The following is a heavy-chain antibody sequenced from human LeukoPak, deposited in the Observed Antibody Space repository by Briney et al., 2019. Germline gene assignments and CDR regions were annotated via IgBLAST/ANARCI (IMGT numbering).Heavy chain of an antibody. J-gene: IGHJ3*02. V-gene: IGHV1-3*01. CDR2: INAGNGNT. Sequence: ASVKVSCKASGYTFTSYAMRWVRQAPGQRLEWMGWINAGNGNTKYSQKFQGRVTITRDTSASTAYMELSSLRSEDTAVYYCARGIVVVTANGREDDAFDIWGQGTMVTVSS. CDR3: ARGIVVVTANGREDDAFDI. CDR1: GYTFTSYA. D-gene: IGHD2-21*02.